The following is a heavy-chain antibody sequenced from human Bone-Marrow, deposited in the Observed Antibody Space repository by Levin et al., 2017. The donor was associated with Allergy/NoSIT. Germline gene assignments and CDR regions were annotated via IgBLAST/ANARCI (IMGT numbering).Heavy chain of an antibody. CDR1: GDTFSSYT. J-gene: IGHJ4*02. CDR2: IIPAFGTA. Sequence: KISCKASGDTFSSYTFTWVRQAPGQGLEWMGGIIPAFGTAKYAQKFQGRVTITAARYTNTAYMELSSLRSEDTAVYYCATSPGGSEFDYWGQGTLVTVSS. CDR3: ATSPGGSEFDY. V-gene: IGHV1-69*06. D-gene: IGHD3-10*01.